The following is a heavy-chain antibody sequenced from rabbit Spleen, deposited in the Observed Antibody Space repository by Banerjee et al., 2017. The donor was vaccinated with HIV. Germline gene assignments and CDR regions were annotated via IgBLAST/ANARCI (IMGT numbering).Heavy chain of an antibody. J-gene: IGHJ3*01. CDR2: IYTGSGGST. V-gene: IGHV1S40*01. Sequence: QSLEESGGDLVQPGESLKLFCTASGFSFSSSDYMCWVRQAPGKGPEWIGCIYTGSGGSTYYASWAKGRFIISKTSSTTVTLQMTSLTAADTATYFCTIATMTMVITDLWGQGTLVTVS. CDR1: GFSFSSSDY. CDR3: TIATMTMVITDL. D-gene: IGHD2-1*01.